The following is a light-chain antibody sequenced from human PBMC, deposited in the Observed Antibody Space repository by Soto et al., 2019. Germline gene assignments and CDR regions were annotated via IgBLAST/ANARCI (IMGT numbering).Light chain of an antibody. CDR3: LLSYSGAWV. Sequence: QAVVTQEPSLTVSPGGTVTLTCGASTGAVTSGHYPYWFQQKPGQAPRTLISDTNNKRSWTPARFSGSLLGGKAALTLSGAQPDDDSEYYCLLSYSGAWVFGGGTKLTVL. J-gene: IGLJ3*02. V-gene: IGLV7-46*01. CDR2: DTN. CDR1: TGAVTSGHY.